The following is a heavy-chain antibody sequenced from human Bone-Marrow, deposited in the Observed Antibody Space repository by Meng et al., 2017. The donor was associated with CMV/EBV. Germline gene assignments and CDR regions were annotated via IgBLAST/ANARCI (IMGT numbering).Heavy chain of an antibody. CDR2: IYYSGST. J-gene: IGHJ6*02. CDR3: ARATTVTFYYYGRDV. V-gene: IGHV4-39*07. CDR1: GGSISSSSYY. Sequence: GSLRLSCTVSGGSISSSSYYWGWIRQPPGKGLEWIGSIYYSGSTYYNPSLKSRVTISVDTSKNQFSLKLSSVTAADTAVYYCARATTVTFYYYGRDVWGQGTTVTVSS. D-gene: IGHD4-17*01.